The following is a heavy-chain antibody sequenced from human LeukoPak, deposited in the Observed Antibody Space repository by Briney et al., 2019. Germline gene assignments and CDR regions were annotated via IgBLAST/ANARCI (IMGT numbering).Heavy chain of an antibody. D-gene: IGHD2-21*01. J-gene: IGHJ3*02. CDR1: GGTFSSYA. V-gene: IGHV1-69*05. CDR3: ARINFVGAFDI. CDR2: IIPIFGTA. Sequence: GASVKVSCKASGGTFSSYAISWVRQAPGQGLEWMGGIIPIFGTANCAQKLQGRVTMTTDTSTSTAYMELRSLRSDDTAVYYCARINFVGAFDIWGQGTMVTVSS.